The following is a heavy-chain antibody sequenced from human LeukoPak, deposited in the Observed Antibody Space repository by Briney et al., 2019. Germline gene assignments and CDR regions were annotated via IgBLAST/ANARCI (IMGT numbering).Heavy chain of an antibody. CDR2: INSDGSST. V-gene: IGHV3-74*01. J-gene: IGHJ6*02. CDR3: ARGSLLWFGELFSVMDV. CDR1: GFTFSSYL. D-gene: IGHD3-10*01. Sequence: SGGSLRLSCAASGFTFSSYLMHWVRQAPGKELVWVSRINSDGSSTSYADSVKGRFNISRDNAKNTLYLQMNSLRAEDTAVYYCARGSLLWFGELFSVMDVWGQGTAVTVSS.